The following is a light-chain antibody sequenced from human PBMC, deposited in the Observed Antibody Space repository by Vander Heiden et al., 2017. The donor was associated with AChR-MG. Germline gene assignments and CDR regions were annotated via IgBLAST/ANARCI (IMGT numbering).Light chain of an antibody. CDR3: QQYGTSPPYT. Sequence: VLTSPPGPPSLSPGERPILSCRASQSICSRYLAWYQQKPGQAPRLLIYGASSRATGIPARFSGSGSGTDFTLTISRLQPEDSAVYYCQQYGTSPPYTFGQGTKLEIK. CDR1: QSICSRY. CDR2: GAS. V-gene: IGKV3-20*01. J-gene: IGKJ2*01.